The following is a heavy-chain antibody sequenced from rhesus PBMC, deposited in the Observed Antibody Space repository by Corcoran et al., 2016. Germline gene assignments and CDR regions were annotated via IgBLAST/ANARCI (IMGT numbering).Heavy chain of an antibody. CDR2: IYSNSEST. CDR1: GGTISSGYYY. J-gene: IGHJ4*01. Sequence: QVQLQESGPGVVKPSETLSLTCAVSGGTISSGYYYWSWIRQPPGNGLEWIGGIYSNSESTNYNPPLKSRVTISKDTSKNQFSLKLSSVTATDTAVYYCARGYTAATYYFDYWGQGVLVTVSS. CDR3: ARGYTAATYYFDY. V-gene: IGHV4S12*01. D-gene: IGHD6-31*01.